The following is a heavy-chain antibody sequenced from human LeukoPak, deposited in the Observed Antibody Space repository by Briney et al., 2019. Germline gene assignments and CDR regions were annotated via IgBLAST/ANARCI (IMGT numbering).Heavy chain of an antibody. CDR1: GGSISSGDYY. CDR3: ARDRVAAAGPYYYGMDV. Sequence: SETLSPTCTVSGGSISSGDYYWSWIRQPPGKGLEWIGYIYYSGSTYYNPSLKSRVTISVDTSKNQFSLKLSSVTAADTAVYYCARDRVAAAGPYYYGMDVWGQGTTVTVSS. V-gene: IGHV4-30-4*01. J-gene: IGHJ6*02. CDR2: IYYSGST. D-gene: IGHD6-13*01.